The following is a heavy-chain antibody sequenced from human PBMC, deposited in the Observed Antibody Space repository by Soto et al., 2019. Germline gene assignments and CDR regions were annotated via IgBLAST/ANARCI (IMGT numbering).Heavy chain of an antibody. J-gene: IGHJ6*03. V-gene: IGHV3-23*01. CDR2: ISGSGGST. CDR1: GFTFSSYA. CDR3: ASCSSTSCYYYYYMDV. Sequence: EVQLLESGGGLVQPGGSLRLSCAASGFTFSSYAMSWVRQAPGKGLEWVSAISGSGGSTYYADFVKGRFTISRDNSKNTLYLQMNSLRAEDTAVYYCASCSSTSCYYYYYMDVWGKGTTVTVSS. D-gene: IGHD2-2*01.